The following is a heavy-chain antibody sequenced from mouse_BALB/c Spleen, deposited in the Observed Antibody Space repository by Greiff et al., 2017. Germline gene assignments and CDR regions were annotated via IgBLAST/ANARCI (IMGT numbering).Heavy chain of an antibody. CDR3: TREDDYDDSFDY. D-gene: IGHD2-4*01. Sequence: VQLQQSGTVLARPGASVKMSCKASGYTFTSYWMHWVKQRPGQGLEWIGAIYPGHSDTSYNQKFKGKAKLTAVTSTSTAYMELSSLTNEDSAVYYCTREDDYDDSFDYWGQGTTLTVSS. J-gene: IGHJ2*01. CDR1: GYTFTSYW. CDR2: IYPGHSDT. V-gene: IGHV1-5*01.